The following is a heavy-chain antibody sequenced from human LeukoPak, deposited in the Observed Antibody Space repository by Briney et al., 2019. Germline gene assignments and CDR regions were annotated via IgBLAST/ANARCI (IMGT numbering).Heavy chain of an antibody. CDR2: IYASANT. CDR3: ARDRIWNDAGHDPFDI. Sequence: SETLSLTCNVSGASISSYYWSWIRQPAGKGLEWIGRIYASANTNYSPSFKSRATISIDRSKNQFSLNLPSVTAADTAVYYCARDRIWNDAGHDPFDIWGQGTMVTVSS. CDR1: GASISSYY. V-gene: IGHV4-4*07. D-gene: IGHD1-1*01. J-gene: IGHJ3*02.